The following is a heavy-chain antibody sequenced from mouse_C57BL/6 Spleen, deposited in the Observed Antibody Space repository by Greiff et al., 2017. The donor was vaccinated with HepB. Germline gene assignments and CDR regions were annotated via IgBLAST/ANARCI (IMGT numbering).Heavy chain of an antibody. V-gene: IGHV1-52*01. Sequence: VQLQQPGAELVRPGSSVKLSCKASGYTFTSYWMHWVKQRPIQGLEWIGNIDPSDSETHYNQKFKDKATLTVDKSSSTAYMQLSSLTSEDSAVYYCARDGYYGGYYAMDYWGQGTSVTVSS. CDR3: ARDGYYGGYYAMDY. J-gene: IGHJ4*01. CDR2: IDPSDSET. D-gene: IGHD2-3*01. CDR1: GYTFTSYW.